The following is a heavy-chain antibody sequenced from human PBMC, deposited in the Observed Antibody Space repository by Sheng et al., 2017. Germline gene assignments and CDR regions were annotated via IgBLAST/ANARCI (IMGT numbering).Heavy chain of an antibody. D-gene: IGHD2-2*01. V-gene: IGHV1-18*01. CDR2: ISAYNGNT. CDR3: AREGGGEYCSSTSCNYWYFDL. Sequence: QVQLVQSGAEVKKPGASVKVSCKASGYTFTSYGISWVRQAPGQGLEWMGWISAYNGNTNYAQKLQGRVTMTTDTSTSTAYMELRSLRSDDTAVYYCAREGGGEYCSSTSCNYWYFDLWGRGTLVTVSS. CDR1: GYTFTSYG. J-gene: IGHJ2*01.